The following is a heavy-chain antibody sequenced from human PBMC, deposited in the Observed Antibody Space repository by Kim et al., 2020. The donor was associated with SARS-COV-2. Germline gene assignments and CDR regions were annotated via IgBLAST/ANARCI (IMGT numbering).Heavy chain of an antibody. Sequence: SVKGRFTISRDNAKNSLYLQMNSLRAEDTAVYYCARDGARLGLTTPFDYWGQGTLVTVSS. V-gene: IGHV3-21*01. D-gene: IGHD2-15*01. CDR3: ARDGARLGLTTPFDY. J-gene: IGHJ4*02.